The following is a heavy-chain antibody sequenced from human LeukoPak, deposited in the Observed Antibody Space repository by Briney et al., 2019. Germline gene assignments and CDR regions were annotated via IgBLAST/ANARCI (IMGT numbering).Heavy chain of an antibody. D-gene: IGHD2/OR15-2a*01. CDR2: IYSGGST. V-gene: IGHV3-66*01. CDR3: ARDRATFPRIAPWGRGRGMDV. CDR1: GFTVSSNY. Sequence: GGSLRLSCAASGFTVSSNYMSWVRQAPGKGLEWVSVIYSGGSTYYADSVKGRFTISRDNSRNTLYLQMNSLRAEDTAVYYCARDRATFPRIAPWGRGRGMDVWGQGTTVTVSS. J-gene: IGHJ6*02.